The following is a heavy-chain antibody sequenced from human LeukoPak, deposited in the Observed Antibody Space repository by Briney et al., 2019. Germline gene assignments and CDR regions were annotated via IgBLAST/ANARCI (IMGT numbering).Heavy chain of an antibody. J-gene: IGHJ6*02. CDR1: GYTFTSYG. V-gene: IGHV1-18*01. Sequence: ASVKVSCKASGYTFTSYGISWVRQAPGQGFEWMGWISAYNGNTNYAQKLQGRVTMTTDTSTSTAYMELRSLRSDDTAVYYCAREDDGSYYYYGMDVWGQGTTVTVSS. CDR3: AREDDGSYYYYGMDV. CDR2: ISAYNGNT. D-gene: IGHD1-1*01.